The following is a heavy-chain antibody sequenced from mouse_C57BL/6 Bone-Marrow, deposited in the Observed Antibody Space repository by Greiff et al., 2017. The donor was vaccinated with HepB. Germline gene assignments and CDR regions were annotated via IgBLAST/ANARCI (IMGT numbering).Heavy chain of an antibody. CDR3: ARHDPYGNSWFAY. CDR1: GFTFSSYG. CDR2: ISSGGSYN. V-gene: IGHV5-6*01. J-gene: IGHJ3*01. D-gene: IGHD2-1*01. Sequence: EVHLVESGGDLVKPGGSLKLSCAASGFTFSSYGMSWVRQTPDKRLEWVATISSGGSYNYYPDSVKGRFTISRDNAKNTLYLQMSSLKSEDTAMYYCARHDPYGNSWFAYWGQGTLVTVSA.